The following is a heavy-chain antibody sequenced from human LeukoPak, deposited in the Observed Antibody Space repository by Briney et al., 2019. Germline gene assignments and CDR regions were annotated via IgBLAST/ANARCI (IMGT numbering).Heavy chain of an antibody. CDR1: GFTFSSYS. V-gene: IGHV3-48*01. D-gene: IGHD6-13*01. CDR3: ARDRGYSSFDY. CDR2: ISSSSSTI. Sequence: PGGSLRLSCAASGFTFSSYSMNWVRQAPGKGLEWVSYISSSSSTIYYADSVKGRFTISRDNAKNSLYLQMNSLGAEDTAVYYCARDRGYSSFDYWGQGTLVTVSS. J-gene: IGHJ4*02.